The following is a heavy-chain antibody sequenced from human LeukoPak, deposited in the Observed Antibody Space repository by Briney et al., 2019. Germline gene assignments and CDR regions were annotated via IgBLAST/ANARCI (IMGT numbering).Heavy chain of an antibody. CDR1: GFTFSRFA. Sequence: GGSLRLSCAASGFTFSRFAIHWVRQAPGKGLEWVAVISYDGRNKYYADSVKGRFTISRDNSENRLYLQMNSLRAEDTAVYYCARNRDYDFWSGYAGYYYGMDVWGQGTTVTVSS. J-gene: IGHJ6*02. V-gene: IGHV3-30*04. D-gene: IGHD3-3*01. CDR3: ARNRDYDFWSGYAGYYYGMDV. CDR2: ISYDGRNK.